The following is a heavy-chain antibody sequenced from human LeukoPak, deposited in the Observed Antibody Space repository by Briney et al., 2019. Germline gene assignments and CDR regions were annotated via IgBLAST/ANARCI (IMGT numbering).Heavy chain of an antibody. J-gene: IGHJ6*03. V-gene: IGHV3-74*01. CDR1: GFTFSSYL. CDR3: ARDYGLGYYYMDV. CDR2: INSDGRGT. D-gene: IGHD3-16*01. Sequence: GGSLRLSCAGSGFTFSSYLMHWVRQAPGKGLVWVSTINSDGRGTTYGDSVKGRFSVSRDNVKKTLYLQMDHLTAEDTAVYYCARDYGLGYYYMDVWAQGTAVVDSS.